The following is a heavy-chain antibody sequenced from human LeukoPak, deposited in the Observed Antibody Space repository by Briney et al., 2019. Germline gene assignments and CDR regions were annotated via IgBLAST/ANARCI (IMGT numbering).Heavy chain of an antibody. J-gene: IGHJ3*02. D-gene: IGHD2-21*01. CDR3: AKEGHIVVVSAIYGGGAFDI. V-gene: IGHV3-30*04. CDR1: GFTFSSYA. CDR2: ISYDGSNK. Sequence: PGRSLRLPCAASGFTFSSYAMHWVRQAPGKGLEWVAVISYDGSNKYYADSVKGRFTISRDNSKNTLYLQMNSLRAEDTAVYYCAKEGHIVVVSAIYGGGAFDIWGQGTMVTVSS.